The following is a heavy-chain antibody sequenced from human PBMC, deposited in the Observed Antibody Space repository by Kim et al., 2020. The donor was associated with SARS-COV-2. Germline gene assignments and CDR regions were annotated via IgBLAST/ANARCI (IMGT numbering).Heavy chain of an antibody. J-gene: IGHJ3*02. V-gene: IGHV3-23*01. CDR2: ISGSGGST. CDR3: AKVGAPRHVLLWFGESARYAFDI. Sequence: GGSLRLSCAASGFTFSSYAMSWVRQAPGKGLEWVSAISGSGGSTYYADSVKGRFTISRDNSKNTLYLQMNSLRAEDTAVYYCAKVGAPRHVLLWFGESARYAFDIWGQGTMVTVSS. CDR1: GFTFSSYA. D-gene: IGHD3-10*01.